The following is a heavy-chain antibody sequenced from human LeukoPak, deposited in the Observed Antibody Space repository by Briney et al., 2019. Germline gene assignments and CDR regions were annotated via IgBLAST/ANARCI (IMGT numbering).Heavy chain of an antibody. D-gene: IGHD2-21*02. CDR2: ISYDGSNK. Sequence: GGSLRLSCAASGFTFSSYAMHWVRQAPGKGLEWMAVISYDGSNKYYADSVKGRFTISRDNAKNSLYLQMNSLRAEDTAVYYCARDQYGDYSFDYWGQGTLVTVSS. V-gene: IGHV3-30*04. J-gene: IGHJ4*02. CDR1: GFTFSSYA. CDR3: ARDQYGDYSFDY.